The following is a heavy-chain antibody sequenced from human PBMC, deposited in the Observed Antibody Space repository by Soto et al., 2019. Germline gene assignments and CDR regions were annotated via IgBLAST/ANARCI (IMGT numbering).Heavy chain of an antibody. D-gene: IGHD2-15*01. Sequence: QMQLVESGGGLVKPGGSLRLSCAASGFTFRDYYMTWIRQAPGKGLEWVSYISSSGTGIYYPDSVKGRFTISRDNAKNSLYLQMSSLRAEDTAVYYCARAYSDAFDIWGQGTMVTVSS. J-gene: IGHJ3*02. CDR2: ISSSGTGI. CDR3: ARAYSDAFDI. CDR1: GFTFRDYY. V-gene: IGHV3-11*01.